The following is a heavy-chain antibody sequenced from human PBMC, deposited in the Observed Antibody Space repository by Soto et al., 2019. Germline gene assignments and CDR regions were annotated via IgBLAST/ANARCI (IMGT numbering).Heavy chain of an antibody. V-gene: IGHV3-23*01. CDR1: GFTFSSYA. CDR2: ISGSGGST. D-gene: IGHD3-9*01. Sequence: PGGSLRLSCAASGFTFSSYAMSWVRQAPGKGLEWVSAISGSGGSTYYADSVKGRFTISRDNSKNTLYLQMNSLRAEDTAVYYYAKDGPNVLRYFDWSKDTFDIWGQGTMVTVSS. J-gene: IGHJ3*02. CDR3: AKDGPNVLRYFDWSKDTFDI.